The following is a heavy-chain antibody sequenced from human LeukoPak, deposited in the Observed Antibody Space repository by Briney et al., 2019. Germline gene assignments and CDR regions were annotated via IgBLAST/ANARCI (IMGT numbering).Heavy chain of an antibody. CDR1: DDSISSSRYS. V-gene: IGHV4-39*01. D-gene: IGHD2-21*02. CDR2: AYYIMTT. CDR3: ARLLGEGDSYFDS. J-gene: IGHJ4*02. Sequence: SETLSLTCTVSDDSISSSRYSWAWIRRPPGRGLEWIGAAYYIMTTYYSPSLKSRAAISVDTSNSQFSLRLSSVTAADTAIYYCARLLGEGDSYFDSWGQGTLVSVSS.